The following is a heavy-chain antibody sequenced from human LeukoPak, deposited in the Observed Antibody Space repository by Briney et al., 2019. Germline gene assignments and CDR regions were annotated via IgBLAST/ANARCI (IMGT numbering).Heavy chain of an antibody. CDR2: IIPIFGTA. Sequence: SVKVSCKASGGTFSSYAISWVRQAPGQGLEWMGGIIPIFGTANYAQKFQGRVTITADESTSTAYMELSSLRSEDTAVYYCARTPPLGYCSGGSCHGGIDYWGQGALVTVSS. CDR3: ARTPPLGYCSGGSCHGGIDY. CDR1: GGTFSSYA. D-gene: IGHD2-15*01. V-gene: IGHV1-69*01. J-gene: IGHJ4*02.